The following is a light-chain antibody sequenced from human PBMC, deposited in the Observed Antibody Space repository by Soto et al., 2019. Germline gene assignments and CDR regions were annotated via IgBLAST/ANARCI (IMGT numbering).Light chain of an antibody. Sequence: IVLTRKASTLSVSPVEICSVSWMSSQSVSSSYLAWYQQKPGQAPRLLIYGASSRATGIPDRFSGSGSGTDFTLTISRLEPEDFAVYYCQQYGSSPWTFGQGTKVDI. CDR3: QQYGSSPWT. V-gene: IGKV3-20*01. CDR1: QSVSSSY. J-gene: IGKJ1*01. CDR2: GAS.